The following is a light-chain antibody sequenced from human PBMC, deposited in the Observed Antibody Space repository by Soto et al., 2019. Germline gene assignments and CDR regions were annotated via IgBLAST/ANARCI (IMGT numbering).Light chain of an antibody. CDR3: QQYNNWPPNT. CDR2: GAS. CDR1: RSVSSN. Sequence: EIVMTQSPATLSVSPGERATLSCRASRSVSSNLAWYQQKPGQAPRLLIYGASTRATGIPARFSGSGSGTEFTLIISSLQSEDFAVYYCQQYNNWPPNTFGPGTKVDIK. J-gene: IGKJ3*01. V-gene: IGKV3-15*01.